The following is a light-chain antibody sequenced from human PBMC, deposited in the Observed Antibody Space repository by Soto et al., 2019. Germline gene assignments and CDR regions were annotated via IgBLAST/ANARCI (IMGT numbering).Light chain of an antibody. J-gene: IGKJ3*01. Sequence: AIQMTQSPSSLSASVGDRVTITCRASQGIRNDLGWYQQKPGKAPKVLIYAASSLQSGVPSRFSGSGSGTDFTLTISRLQSEDFATYYCLQNYNYPFTFGPGTKVDIK. CDR3: LQNYNYPFT. V-gene: IGKV1-6*01. CDR2: AAS. CDR1: QGIRND.